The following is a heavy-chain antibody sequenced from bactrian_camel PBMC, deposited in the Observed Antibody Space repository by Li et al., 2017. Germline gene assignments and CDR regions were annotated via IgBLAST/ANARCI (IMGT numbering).Heavy chain of an antibody. V-gene: IGHV3S31*01. CDR3: AASWDVTAPAALGRISSPEFGY. J-gene: IGHJ6*01. CDR2: INYGGFNT. CDR1: GFTFKNYA. Sequence: VQLVESGGGLVQPGGSLRLSCAAVGFTFKNYAMAWIRQVPGKGLEWVAAINYGGFNTYYADSVKGRFTISRDNAKNMLYLQMDSLTPEDTGTYRCAASWDVTAPAALGRISSPEFGYWGEGTQVTVS. D-gene: IGHD5*01.